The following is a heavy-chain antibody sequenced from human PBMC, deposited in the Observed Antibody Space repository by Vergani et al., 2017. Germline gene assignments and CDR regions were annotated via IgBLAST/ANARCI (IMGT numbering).Heavy chain of an antibody. V-gene: IGHV1-69*01. CDR3: ARQMHYGSGSYGGWFDP. CDR1: GGPFSSYA. J-gene: IGHJ5*02. D-gene: IGHD3-10*01. Sequence: QVQLVQSGAEVKKPGSSVKVSCKASGGPFSSYAISRVRQAPGQGLEWMGGIIPIFGTANYAQKFQGRVTITADESTSTAYMELSSLRSEAPAVYYCARQMHYGSGSYGGWFDPWGQGTLVTVSS. CDR2: IIPIFGTA.